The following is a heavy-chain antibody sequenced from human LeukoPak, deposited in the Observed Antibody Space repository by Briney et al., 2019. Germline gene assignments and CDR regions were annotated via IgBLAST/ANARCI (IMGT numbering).Heavy chain of an antibody. J-gene: IGHJ5*02. CDR1: GFTFSSYA. CDR3: ARDSGGYYGSGGYNWFDP. D-gene: IGHD3-10*01. Sequence: GGSLRLSCAASGFTFSSYAMHWVRQAPGKGLEWVAVISYDGSNKYYADSVKGRFTISRDNSKNTLYLQMNSLRAEDTAVYYCARDSGGYYGSGGYNWFDPWGQGTLVTVSS. CDR2: ISYDGSNK. V-gene: IGHV3-30-3*01.